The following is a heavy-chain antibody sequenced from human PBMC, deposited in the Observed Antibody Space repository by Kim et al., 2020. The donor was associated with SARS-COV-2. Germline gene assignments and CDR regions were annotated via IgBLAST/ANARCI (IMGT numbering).Heavy chain of an antibody. CDR1: GYSFTTFA. CDR2: INGGNGNT. Sequence: ASVKVSCKASGYSFTTFALYWVRRAPGQRLEWMGWINGGNGNTRYSQKFQAGVSITRDTSATTAYLELSGLRSEDTAVYYCAREAVAGSFVHWGQGTLVTVSS. V-gene: IGHV1-3*01. J-gene: IGHJ4*02. CDR3: AREAVAGSFVH. D-gene: IGHD6-19*01.